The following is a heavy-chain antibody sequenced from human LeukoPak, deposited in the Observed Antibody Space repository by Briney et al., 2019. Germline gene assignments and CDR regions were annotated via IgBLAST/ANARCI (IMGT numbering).Heavy chain of an antibody. J-gene: IGHJ4*02. CDR3: ALTNGDYFDY. Sequence: GGSLRLSCAASGFTFSSYSMNWVRQAPGKGLEWVSYITSSSSTIYYADSVKGRFTISRDNAKNSLYLQMNNLRAEDTAVYYCALTNGDYFDYWGQGTLVTVSS. CDR1: GFTFSSYS. V-gene: IGHV3-48*04. D-gene: IGHD3-3*01. CDR2: ITSSSSTI.